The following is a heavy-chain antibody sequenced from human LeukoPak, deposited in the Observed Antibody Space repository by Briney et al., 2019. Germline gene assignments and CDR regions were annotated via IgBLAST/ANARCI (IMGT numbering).Heavy chain of an antibody. CDR2: ISYDGSNK. CDR3: ARGSIAVAVFSFDY. D-gene: IGHD6-19*01. CDR1: GFTFSSYA. J-gene: IGHJ4*02. Sequence: GGSLGLSCAASGFTFSSYAMHWVRQAPGKGLEWVAAISYDGSNKYYADSVKGRFTISRDNSKNTLYLQMNSLRAEDTAVYYCARGSIAVAVFSFDYWGQGTLVTVSS. V-gene: IGHV3-30-3*01.